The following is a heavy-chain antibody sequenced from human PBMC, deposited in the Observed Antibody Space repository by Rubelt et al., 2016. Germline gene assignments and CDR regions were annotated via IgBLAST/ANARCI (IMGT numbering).Heavy chain of an antibody. D-gene: IGHD2-2*01. Sequence: EVQLVQSGAEVKKPGESLKISCKGSGYSFTSNWIGWVRQMPGKGLEWMAIIYPGDSDTKYSPSFQGQVTISADKPTSTAYLQWRSLKASDTAMYYCARQLGYCSSTTCYDNWFDPWGQGTLVTVSS. CDR1: GYSFTSNW. CDR2: IYPGDSDT. J-gene: IGHJ5*02. CDR3: ARQLGYCSSTTCYDNWFDP. V-gene: IGHV5-51*01.